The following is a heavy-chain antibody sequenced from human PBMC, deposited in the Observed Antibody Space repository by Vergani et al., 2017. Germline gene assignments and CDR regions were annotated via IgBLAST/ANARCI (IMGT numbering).Heavy chain of an antibody. CDR1: GYTFNTYD. CDR3: ARRQSGYCTGDICYIHPWFES. J-gene: IGHJ5*01. V-gene: IGHV1-8*02. Sequence: QVQLVQSGAEVKKPGASVKVSCKASGYTFNTYDINWVRQAPGQGLEWMGWMNPNSGNTGYAQKFQGRVTMTRDTSITTAYMELNSLRFGDTAVYYGARRQSGYCTGDICYIHPWFESWGQGTLVTVSS. CDR2: MNPNSGNT. D-gene: IGHD2-15*01.